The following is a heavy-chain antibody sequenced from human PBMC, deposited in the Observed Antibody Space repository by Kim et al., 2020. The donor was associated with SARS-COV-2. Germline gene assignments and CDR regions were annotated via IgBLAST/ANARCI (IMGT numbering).Heavy chain of an antibody. CDR1: GFTFSSYS. CDR2: ISSSSSYI. CDR3: ARDLFLTYSSGWYGMDV. V-gene: IGHV3-21*01. Sequence: GGSLRLSCAASGFTFSSYSMNWVRQAPGKGLEWVSSISSSSSYIYYADSVKGRFTISRDNAKNSLYLQMNSLRAEDTAVYYCARDLFLTYSSGWYGMDVWGQGTTVTVSS. D-gene: IGHD6-19*01. J-gene: IGHJ6*02.